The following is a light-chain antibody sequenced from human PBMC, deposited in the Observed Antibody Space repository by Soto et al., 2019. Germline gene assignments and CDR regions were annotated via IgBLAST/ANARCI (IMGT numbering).Light chain of an antibody. Sequence: QSVLTQPPSVSAAPGQKVTLSCSGKSSKIGNNYVSWYQQLPGTAPKLLIFENNKRPSGIPDRFSASKSGTSATLAITGLQTGDAADYYCGTWDNSLSLPYVFGTGTKVTVL. J-gene: IGLJ1*01. CDR1: SSKIGNNY. V-gene: IGLV1-51*02. CDR3: GTWDNSLSLPYV. CDR2: ENN.